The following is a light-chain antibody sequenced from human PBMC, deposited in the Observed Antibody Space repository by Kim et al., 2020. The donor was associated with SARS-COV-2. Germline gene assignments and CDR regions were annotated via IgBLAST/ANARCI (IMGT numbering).Light chain of an antibody. CDR3: QQRGHWLT. J-gene: IGKJ4*01. Sequence: DIVLTQSPATLSLSPGDRATLSCRASQSVGTYVAWYQQKRGQPPRLLIYDASTRATGIPARFSGGGSGTDFILSINSLEPEDFAVYYCQQRGHWLTFGGGTKVDIK. V-gene: IGKV3-11*01. CDR1: QSVGTY. CDR2: DAS.